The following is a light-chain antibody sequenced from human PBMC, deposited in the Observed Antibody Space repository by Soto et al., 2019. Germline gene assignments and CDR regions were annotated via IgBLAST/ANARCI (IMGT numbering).Light chain of an antibody. Sequence: EIVLTQSPGTLSLSPGERATLSCRASQSVSSIYLAWYQQKPGQAPRLLIFGASTRATGIPDRFSGSGSGTDFTLTISSLQSEDFAVYYCQQYNTWPLITFGPGTRLEIK. V-gene: IGKV3-20*01. J-gene: IGKJ5*01. CDR1: QSVSSIY. CDR3: QQYNTWPLIT. CDR2: GAS.